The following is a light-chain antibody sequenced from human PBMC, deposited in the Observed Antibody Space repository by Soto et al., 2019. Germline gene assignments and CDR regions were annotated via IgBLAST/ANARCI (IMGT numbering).Light chain of an antibody. CDR1: SSDVGAYNI. CDR2: EVS. J-gene: IGLJ1*01. CDR3: ASLTTTSFV. V-gene: IGLV2-14*01. Sequence: YVLTQPASEAGSSGQSITISCNGTSSDVGAYNIVSWYQHHPDKAPKLMISEVSNRPSGVSDRFSGSKSGNTASLTISGLQAEDEADYYCASLTTTSFVFGTGTKVTVL.